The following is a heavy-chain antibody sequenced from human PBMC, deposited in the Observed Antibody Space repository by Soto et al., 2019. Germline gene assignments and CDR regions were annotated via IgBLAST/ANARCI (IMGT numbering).Heavy chain of an antibody. J-gene: IGHJ3*02. CDR1: GFTFSDYY. CDR3: ARVGNVLRYFDWQDAFDI. CDR2: ISSSGSTI. Sequence: GGSLRLSCAASGFTFSDYYMSWIRQAPGKGLVWVSYISSSGSTIYYADSVKGRFTISRDNAKNSLYLQMNSLRAEDTAVYYCARVGNVLRYFDWQDAFDIWGQGTMVTVSS. V-gene: IGHV3-11*01. D-gene: IGHD3-9*01.